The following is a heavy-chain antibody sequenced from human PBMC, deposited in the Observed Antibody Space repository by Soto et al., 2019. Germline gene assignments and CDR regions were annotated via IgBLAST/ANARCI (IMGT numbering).Heavy chain of an antibody. CDR3: AREISYGWFDP. D-gene: IGHD1-26*01. Sequence: QLQLQESGSGLVKPSQTLSLTCAVSGGSISSGGYSWSWIRQPPGKGLEWIGYIYHSGSTYYNPSLKSRVTISVDRSKNQFSLKLSSVTAADTAVYYCAREISYGWFDPWGQGTLVTVSS. CDR2: IYHSGST. V-gene: IGHV4-30-2*01. J-gene: IGHJ5*02. CDR1: GGSISSGGYS.